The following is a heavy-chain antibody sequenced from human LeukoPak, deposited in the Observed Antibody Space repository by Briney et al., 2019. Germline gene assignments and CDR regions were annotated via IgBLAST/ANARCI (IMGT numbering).Heavy chain of an antibody. CDR3: ARGPDYYYYMDV. J-gene: IGHJ6*03. Sequence: ASVKVSCKVSGYTFTGYYIHWVRQAPGQGLEWMGWINPNSGGTSYAQMFQGRVTMTRDTSISTAYMELSRLRSDDTAVYYCARGPDYYYYMDVWGKGTTVTVSS. CDR1: GYTFTGYY. CDR2: INPNSGGT. V-gene: IGHV1-2*02.